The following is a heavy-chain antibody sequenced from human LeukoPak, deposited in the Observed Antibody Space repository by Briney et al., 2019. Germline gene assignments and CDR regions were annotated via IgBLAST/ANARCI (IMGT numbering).Heavy chain of an antibody. D-gene: IGHD4-17*01. J-gene: IGHJ4*01. CDR3: ARESPGVGDFTI. CDR2: IYSSGST. V-gene: IGHV4-4*07. Sequence: PSETLSLTCTVSGGSISSYSWNWIRQPPGNGLEWIGRIYSSGSTYYNPSLKSRVTMTVDTSKNELSLKLSSVTAADTAVYYCARESPGVGDFTIWGHGTLVTVSS. CDR1: GGSISSYS.